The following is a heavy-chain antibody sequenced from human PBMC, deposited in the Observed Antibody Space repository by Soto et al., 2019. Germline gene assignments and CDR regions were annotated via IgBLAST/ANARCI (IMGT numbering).Heavy chain of an antibody. CDR3: ARGRDRYSSGWSWFEP. CDR2: IFQSGST. CDR1: GDSINNTYW. J-gene: IGHJ5*02. V-gene: IGHV4-4*02. D-gene: IGHD6-19*01. Sequence: QVQLQQSGPGLVKPSGTLSLTCFVSGDSINNTYWWTWVRQPPGKGLEWIGEIFQSGSTNYTPSLESPVTIAVDKSKNQFSLTLTSVTAADTAVYFCARGRDRYSSGWSWFEPWGQGILVTVSS.